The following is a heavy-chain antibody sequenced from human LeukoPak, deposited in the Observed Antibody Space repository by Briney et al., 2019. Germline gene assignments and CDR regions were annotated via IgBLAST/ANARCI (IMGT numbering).Heavy chain of an antibody. CDR1: GYTFTSYG. CDR3: VREVYGSFDF. J-gene: IGHJ4*02. Sequence: SVKVSCKASGYTFTSYGISWVRQAPGQGLEWMGRIIPILGIANYAQKFQGRVTITADKSTSTAYMELSSLRSEDTAVYYCVREVYGSFDFWGQGTLVTVSS. V-gene: IGHV1-69*04. CDR2: IIPILGIA. D-gene: IGHD2/OR15-2a*01.